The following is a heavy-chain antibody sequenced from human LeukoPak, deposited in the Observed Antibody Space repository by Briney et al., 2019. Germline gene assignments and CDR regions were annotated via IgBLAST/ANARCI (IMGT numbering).Heavy chain of an antibody. V-gene: IGHV4-59*01. CDR1: GGSISSYY. D-gene: IGHD3-3*01. CDR3: ASIITIFDMFTAFDY. CDR2: IYYSGST. J-gene: IGHJ4*02. Sequence: PSETLSLTCTVSGGSISSYYWSWIRRPPGKGLEWIGYIYYSGSTNYNPSLKSRVTISVDTSKNQFSLKLSSVTAADTAVYYGASIITIFDMFTAFDYWGQGPLVTVS.